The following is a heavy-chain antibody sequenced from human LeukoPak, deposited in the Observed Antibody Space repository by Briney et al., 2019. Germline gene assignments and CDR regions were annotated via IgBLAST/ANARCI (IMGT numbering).Heavy chain of an antibody. CDR3: ARYSGGWSRYDYYVMDV. J-gene: IGHJ6*02. CDR1: GGSITTHG. V-gene: IGHV4-59*11. D-gene: IGHD6-19*01. Sequence: SKTLCPTCTVSGGSITTHGWTGSGRPPGKAPKWFGYFYYNGDTNSTPSPKSPVTISLDTSKNQFSLRLSSVSAADTAVDYCARYSGGWSRYDYYVMDVWGRGTTVIVSS. CDR2: FYYNGDT.